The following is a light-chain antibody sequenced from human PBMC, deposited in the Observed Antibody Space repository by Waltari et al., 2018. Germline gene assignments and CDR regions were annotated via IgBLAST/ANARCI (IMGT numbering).Light chain of an antibody. V-gene: IGLV4-69*01. CDR2: VNSDGSP. Sequence: QLLLTQSPSASASLGASVKLTCTVSSGHSNYAIAWHQQHPHKGPRYLMKVNSDGSPIKGDGIPDRFSGSSSGAGRYLTISSLQSEDEADYYCQTGGFGIWVFGGGTKLTVL. CDR1: SGHSNYA. J-gene: IGLJ3*02. CDR3: QTGGFGIWV.